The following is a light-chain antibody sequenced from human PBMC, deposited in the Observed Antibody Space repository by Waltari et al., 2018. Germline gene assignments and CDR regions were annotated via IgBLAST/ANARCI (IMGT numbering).Light chain of an antibody. CDR2: EDT. CDR1: ELPRKY. J-gene: IGLJ1*01. V-gene: IGLV3-10*01. Sequence: SYELTQTPSVSVSPGQTARITCSGHELPRKYAYWFQQKSGQAPRLVKYEDTKRPSGIPERFSGSSSGTVATLTITGAQVDDEAVYYCYSSDSTGLRVFGGGTTVVVL. CDR3: YSSDSTGLRV.